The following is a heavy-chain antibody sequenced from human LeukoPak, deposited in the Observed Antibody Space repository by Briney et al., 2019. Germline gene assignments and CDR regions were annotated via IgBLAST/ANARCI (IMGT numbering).Heavy chain of an antibody. CDR2: MNPNSGNT. D-gene: IGHD1-26*01. V-gene: IGHV1-8*01. J-gene: IGHJ4*02. CDR1: GYTFTSYD. Sequence: ASVKVSCKASGYTFTSYDINWVRQATGQGLEWMGWMNPNSGNTGYAQKFQGRVTMTRNTSISTAYMELSSLRSEDTAVYYCARYELVGATFYFPFDYWGQGTLVTVSS. CDR3: ARYELVGATFYFPFDY.